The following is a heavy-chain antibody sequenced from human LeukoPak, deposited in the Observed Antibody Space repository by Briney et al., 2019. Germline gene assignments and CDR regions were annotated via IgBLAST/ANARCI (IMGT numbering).Heavy chain of an antibody. CDR1: GGSISSSSYY. V-gene: IGHV4-39*07. J-gene: IGHJ3*02. CDR3: ARSLDIAAAGLDAFDI. CDR2: IYYSGST. D-gene: IGHD6-13*01. Sequence: SETLSLTCTVSGGSISSSSYYWGWIRQPPGKGLEWIGSIYYSGSTYYNPSLKSRVTISVDTSKNQFSLKLSSVTAAATAVYYCARSLDIAAAGLDAFDIWGQGTMVTVSS.